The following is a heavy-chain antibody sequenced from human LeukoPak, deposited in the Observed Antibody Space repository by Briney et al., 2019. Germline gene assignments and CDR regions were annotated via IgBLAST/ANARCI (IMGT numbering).Heavy chain of an antibody. CDR1: GFTFSNYW. Sequence: PGGSLRLSCAASGFTFSNYWMTWVRQAPGTGLEWLANIKEDGGEKYYVDSVKGRFTISRDKAKNSLYLQMNSLRAEDTALYYCARGGPTGALDYWGQGTLVTVSS. J-gene: IGHJ4*02. CDR3: ARGGPTGALDY. D-gene: IGHD7-27*01. CDR2: IKEDGGEK. V-gene: IGHV3-7*01.